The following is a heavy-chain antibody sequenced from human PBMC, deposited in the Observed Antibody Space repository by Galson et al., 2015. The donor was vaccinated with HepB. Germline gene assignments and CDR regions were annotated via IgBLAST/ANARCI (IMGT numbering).Heavy chain of an antibody. CDR1: GGTFSSYA. Sequence: SVKVSCKASGGTFSSYAISWVRQAPGQGLEWMGRIIPILGIANYAQKFQGRVTITADKSTSTAYMELSSLRSEDTAVYYCARDNSPMVRGLGRKSPTDNWFDPWGQGTLVTVSS. D-gene: IGHD3-10*01. CDR2: IIPILGIA. V-gene: IGHV1-69*04. J-gene: IGHJ5*02. CDR3: ARDNSPMVRGLGRKSPTDNWFDP.